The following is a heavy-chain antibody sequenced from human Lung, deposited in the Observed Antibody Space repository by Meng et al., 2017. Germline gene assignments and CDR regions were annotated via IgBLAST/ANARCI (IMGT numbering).Heavy chain of an antibody. CDR1: GGSISSTTSY. V-gene: IGHV4-39*01. J-gene: IGHJ4*02. CDR2: IYYSGST. CDR3: ARNRTQGFFDI. Sequence: QVQLQESGPGLVKPSETLSLTCTVSGGSISSTTSYWGWIRQPPRKTLEWIGSIYYSGSTHYNPSLKRRVIVSIDTSKDQFSLKLTSAAAADTAIYYCARNRTQGFFDIWSQGTLVTVSS. D-gene: IGHD1/OR15-1a*01.